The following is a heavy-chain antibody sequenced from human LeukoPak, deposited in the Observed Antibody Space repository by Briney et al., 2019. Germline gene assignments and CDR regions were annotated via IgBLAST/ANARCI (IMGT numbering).Heavy chain of an antibody. J-gene: IGHJ4*02. V-gene: IGHV4-59*01. CDR2: VYYSGST. CDR1: GGSFEHYF. Sequence: SETLSLTCTVSGGSFEHYFWSWIRQPPGKGLEWIGYVYYSGSTDYSPSLKSRLTISADTSRNQFSLKLSSVTAADTAVYYCASHRRSHGSEYWGQGTLVTVSS. CDR3: ASHRRSHGSEY. D-gene: IGHD3-10*01.